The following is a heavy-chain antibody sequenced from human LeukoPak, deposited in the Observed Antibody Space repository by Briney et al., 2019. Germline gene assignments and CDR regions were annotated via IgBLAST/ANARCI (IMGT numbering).Heavy chain of an antibody. CDR1: DSSITSDFY. CDR3: ARELMSPVPAAKSVDV. CDR2: FYNSGKT. J-gene: IGHJ6*04. D-gene: IGHD2-2*01. Sequence: SETLSLTCTVSDSSITSDFYWGWLRQPPGKGLEWIGSFYNSGKTYYKPSLESRVTISVDTSKNQFSLKLSSVTAADTAVYYCARELMSPVPAAKSVDVWGKGTTVTVSS. V-gene: IGHV4-38-2*02.